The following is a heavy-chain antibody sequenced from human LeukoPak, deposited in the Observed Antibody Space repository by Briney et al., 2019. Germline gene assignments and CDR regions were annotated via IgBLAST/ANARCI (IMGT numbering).Heavy chain of an antibody. CDR1: GFTFNIYW. J-gene: IGHJ6*03. D-gene: IGHD3-16*01. V-gene: IGHV3-7*01. Sequence: PGGSLRLSCAASGFTFNIYWMTWVRQAPGKGLEWVANIKQEGSERYYVDSVKGRFTISRDNAENSLYLQMNSLRAEDTAVYYCARGLRPYYYYYMDVWGKGTTVTVSS. CDR3: ARGLRPYYYYYMDV. CDR2: IKQEGSER.